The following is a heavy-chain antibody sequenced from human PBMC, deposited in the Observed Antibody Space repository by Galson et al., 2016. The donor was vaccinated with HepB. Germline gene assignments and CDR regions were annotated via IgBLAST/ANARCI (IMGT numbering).Heavy chain of an antibody. V-gene: IGHV1-18*01. CDR2: INAYNGNT. CDR1: GYTFTSYG. D-gene: IGHD1-26*01. J-gene: IGHJ6*02. Sequence: SGYTFTSYGTSWVRQAPGQGLEWMGWINAYNGNTNYAQNLRGRVTMTTDTTTSTAYMELRSLRSDDTAVYYCARDRGWELGYYYYYGMDVWGQGTTVTVSS. CDR3: ARDRGWELGYYYYYGMDV.